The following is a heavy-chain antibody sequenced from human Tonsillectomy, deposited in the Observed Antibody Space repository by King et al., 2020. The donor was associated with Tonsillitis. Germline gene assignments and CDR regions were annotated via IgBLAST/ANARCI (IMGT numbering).Heavy chain of an antibody. J-gene: IGHJ4*02. Sequence: MQLVESGGGLVKPGGSLRLSCAASGFTFSDYYMSWIRQAPGKGLEWVSYISSSSSYTNYADSVKGRFTISRDNAKNSLYLQMNSLRAEDTAVYYCARLEGYCSGGSCYPPDYWGQGTLVTVSS. V-gene: IGHV3-11*05. CDR1: GFTFSDYY. CDR3: ARLEGYCSGGSCYPPDY. D-gene: IGHD2-15*01. CDR2: ISSSSSYT.